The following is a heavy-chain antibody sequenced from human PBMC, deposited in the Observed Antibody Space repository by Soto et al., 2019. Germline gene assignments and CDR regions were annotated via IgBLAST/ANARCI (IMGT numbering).Heavy chain of an antibody. J-gene: IGHJ5*02. V-gene: IGHV4-31*03. Sequence: QVQLQESGPGLVKPSQTLSLTCTVSGGSISSGGYYWSWIRQHPGKGLEWIGYIYYSGSTYYNPSLTSRVTISVDTSKNQFSLKLSSVTAADTAVYYCARASGSYNRAVVADWFDPWGQGTLVTVSS. CDR3: ARASGSYNRAVVADWFDP. CDR1: GGSISSGGYY. D-gene: IGHD1-26*01. CDR2: IYYSGST.